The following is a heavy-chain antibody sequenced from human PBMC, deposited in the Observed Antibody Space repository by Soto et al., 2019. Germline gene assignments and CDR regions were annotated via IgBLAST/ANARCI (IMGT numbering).Heavy chain of an antibody. CDR1: GGSISSNY. Sequence: PSETLSLTCTVSGGSISSNYWTWIRQPPGKGLEWIGYVYNSGSTNYNPSLKSRVTMSVDTSKNQFSLRLSSLTAADTAIYYCATRITVFGLLIPPFDPWGQGTQVTVSS. CDR2: VYNSGST. CDR3: ATRITVFGLLIPPFDP. J-gene: IGHJ5*02. V-gene: IGHV4-59*03. D-gene: IGHD3-3*01.